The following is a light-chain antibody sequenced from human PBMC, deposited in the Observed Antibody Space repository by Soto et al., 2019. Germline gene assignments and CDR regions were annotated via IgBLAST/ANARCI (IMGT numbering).Light chain of an antibody. CDR1: SSDVGSYNL. Sequence: QSALTQPASVSGSPGQSITISCTGTSSDVGSYNLVSWYQQHPGKAPKLMIYEGSKRPSGVSNLFSGSKSGNTASLTISGLQAEDEADYYCCSYAGSRRVFGGGTKVTVL. V-gene: IGLV2-23*01. CDR3: CSYAGSRRV. J-gene: IGLJ3*02. CDR2: EGS.